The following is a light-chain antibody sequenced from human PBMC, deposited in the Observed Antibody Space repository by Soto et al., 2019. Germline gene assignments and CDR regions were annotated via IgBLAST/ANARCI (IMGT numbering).Light chain of an antibody. Sequence: DIQLTQSPSFLSASVGDRVTITCRASQGISSYLAWYQQKPGTAPKLLIYGASTLQSGVPSRFSGSGSGTEFTLTISSLQPEDFAAYSCQQLYSYPITFGQGTRLEIK. CDR1: QGISSY. V-gene: IGKV1-9*01. J-gene: IGKJ5*01. CDR3: QQLYSYPIT. CDR2: GAS.